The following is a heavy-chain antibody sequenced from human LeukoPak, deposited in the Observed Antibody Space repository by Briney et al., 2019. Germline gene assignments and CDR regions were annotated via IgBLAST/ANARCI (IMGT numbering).Heavy chain of an antibody. CDR3: ERAAPNYGGNSWFDY. CDR1: GFTFSSYS. J-gene: IGHJ4*02. D-gene: IGHD4-23*01. V-gene: IGHV3-21*01. CDR2: ISSSSSYI. Sequence: PGGSLRLSCAASGFTFSSYSMNWVRQAPGKGLEWVSSISSSSSYIYYADSVKGRFTISRDNAKNSLYLQMNSLRAEDTAVYYCERAAPNYGGNSWFDYWGQGTLVTVSS.